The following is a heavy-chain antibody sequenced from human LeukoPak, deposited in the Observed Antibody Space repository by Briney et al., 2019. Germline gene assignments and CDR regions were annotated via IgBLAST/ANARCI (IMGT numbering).Heavy chain of an antibody. CDR3: AKGGATNYYYYGMDV. D-gene: IGHD1-26*01. J-gene: IGHJ6*02. Sequence: GASLRLSCAASGFTFSSYAMSWVRQAPGKGLEWVSAISGSGGSTYYADSVKGRFTISRDNSKNTLYLQMNSLRAEDTAVYYCAKGGATNYYYYGMDVWGQGTTVTASS. CDR2: ISGSGGST. V-gene: IGHV3-23*01. CDR1: GFTFSSYA.